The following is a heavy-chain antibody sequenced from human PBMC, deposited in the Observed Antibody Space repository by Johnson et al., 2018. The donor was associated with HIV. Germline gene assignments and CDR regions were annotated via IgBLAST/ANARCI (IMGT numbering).Heavy chain of an antibody. Sequence: EVPLVESGGGLVQPGGSLRLSCAASGFTFSSYAMSWVRQAPGKGLEWVSAISGSGGSTYYADSVKGRFTISRDNSKNTLYLQMNSLRAEDTAVYYCAKDQWSSSWTNDAFDIWGQGTMVTVSS. J-gene: IGHJ3*02. CDR3: AKDQWSSSWTNDAFDI. V-gene: IGHV3-23*04. CDR1: GFTFSSYA. D-gene: IGHD6-13*01. CDR2: ISGSGGST.